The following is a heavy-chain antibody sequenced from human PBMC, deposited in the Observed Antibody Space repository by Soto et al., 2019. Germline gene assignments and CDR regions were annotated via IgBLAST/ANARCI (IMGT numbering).Heavy chain of an antibody. CDR1: GFTFSNAW. CDR2: VKSKTDGETT. V-gene: IGHV3-15*01. D-gene: IGHD3-22*01. Sequence: GGSLRLSCAASGFTFSNAWMSWVRQAPGKGLEWVGRVKSKTDGETTDYAAPVKGRFTISRDDSKNTLYLQMNSLKTEDTAVYYCTTNPSDSNAYYYFDYWGQGALVTVSS. CDR3: TTNPSDSNAYYYFDY. J-gene: IGHJ4*02.